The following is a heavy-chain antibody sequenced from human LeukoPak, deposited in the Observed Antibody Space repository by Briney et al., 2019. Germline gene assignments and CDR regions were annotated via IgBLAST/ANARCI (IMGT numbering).Heavy chain of an antibody. CDR3: AKGGKRIAAAGTDWFDP. CDR1: GFTFSSYG. Sequence: GGSLGLSCAASGFTFSSYGMHWVRQAPGKGLEWVAVISYDGSNKYYADSVKGRFTISRDNSKNTLYLQMNGLRAEDTAVYYCAKGGKRIAAAGTDWFDPWGQGTLVTVSS. CDR2: ISYDGSNK. D-gene: IGHD6-13*01. V-gene: IGHV3-30*18. J-gene: IGHJ5*02.